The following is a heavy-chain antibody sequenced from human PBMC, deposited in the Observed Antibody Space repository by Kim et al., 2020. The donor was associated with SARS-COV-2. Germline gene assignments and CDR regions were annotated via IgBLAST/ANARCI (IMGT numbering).Heavy chain of an antibody. CDR1: GCSISSYY. Sequence: SETLSLTCTVSGCSISSYYWSWIRQPPGKGLEWIGYIYYSGSTNYNPSLKSRVTISVDTSKNQFSLKLSSVTAADTAVYYCARRDGIAVAYFDYWGQGTLVTVSS. J-gene: IGHJ4*02. V-gene: IGHV4-59*08. CDR2: IYYSGST. D-gene: IGHD6-19*01. CDR3: ARRDGIAVAYFDY.